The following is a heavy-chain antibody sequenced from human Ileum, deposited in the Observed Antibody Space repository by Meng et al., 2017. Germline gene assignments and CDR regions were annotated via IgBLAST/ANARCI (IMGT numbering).Heavy chain of an antibody. CDR1: GDSVSSGSCY. V-gene: IGHV4-39*01. CDR3: ARHGHFTPDKYYFDY. D-gene: IGHD3-3*02. CDR2: VYFTGYT. Sequence: QLQLQESGPGLVKPSETLSLTCTVSGDSVSSGSCYWVWIRQPPGKALEWIGAVYFTGYTYYGPSLTGRGTISVDTSRNQFSLKLNSVTAADTALYFCARHGHFTPDKYYFDYWGQGTLVTVSS. J-gene: IGHJ4*02.